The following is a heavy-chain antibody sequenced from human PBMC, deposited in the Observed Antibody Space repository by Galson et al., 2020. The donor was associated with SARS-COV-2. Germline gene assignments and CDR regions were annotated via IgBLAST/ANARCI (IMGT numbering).Heavy chain of an antibody. Sequence: SETLSPTCTVSGGSISSGDYYWSWIRQPPGKGLEWIGYIYYSGSTYYNPSLKSRVTISVDTSKNQFSLKLSSVTAADTAVYYCARDAFARRIVGATYYYYYGMDVWGQGTTVTVSS. CDR1: GGSISSGDYY. CDR3: ARDAFARRIVGATYYYYYGMDV. D-gene: IGHD1-26*01. J-gene: IGHJ6*02. V-gene: IGHV4-30-4*01. CDR2: IYYSGST.